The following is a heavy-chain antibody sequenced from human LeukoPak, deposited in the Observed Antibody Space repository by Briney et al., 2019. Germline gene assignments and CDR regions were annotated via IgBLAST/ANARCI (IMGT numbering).Heavy chain of an antibody. CDR1: GYTFTGYY. CDR3: ARDIVVVPAAIFPDAFDI. CDR2: INPNSGGT. Sequence: GASVKVSCKASGYTFTGYYMHWVRQAPGQGLEWMGWINPNSGGTNYAQKFQGRVTMTRDTSISTAYMELSRLRSDDTAVYYCARDIVVVPAAIFPDAFDIWGQGTVVTVSS. D-gene: IGHD2-2*01. J-gene: IGHJ3*02. V-gene: IGHV1-2*02.